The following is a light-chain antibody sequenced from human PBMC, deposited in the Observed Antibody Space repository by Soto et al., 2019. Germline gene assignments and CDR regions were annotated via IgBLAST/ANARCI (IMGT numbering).Light chain of an antibody. CDR3: QQANTFPPT. CDR2: AAS. V-gene: IGKV1D-12*01. Sequence: DIPMTQSPSSVSASVGDRVTITCRASQGINSWLAWYQQKPGKAPKLLVYAASSLQSGVPSRFSGSGSGTDFTLTINSLQPEDFATYYCQQANTFPPTFGGGTKVEIK. J-gene: IGKJ4*01. CDR1: QGINSW.